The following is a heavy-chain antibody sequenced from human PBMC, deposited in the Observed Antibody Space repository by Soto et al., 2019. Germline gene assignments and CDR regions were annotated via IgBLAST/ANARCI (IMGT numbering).Heavy chain of an antibody. CDR2: ISSGSSTI. J-gene: IGHJ6*03. CDR3: TRSAYMDV. Sequence: GGSLRLSCAASGFTFSTYSMNWVRQAPGKGLEWVSYISSGSSTIYYADSVKGRFTISRDNAKNSLYLQMDSLRAEDTAVYYATRSAYMDVWGTGTTVTV. D-gene: IGHD2-2*01. V-gene: IGHV3-48*01. CDR1: GFTFSTYS.